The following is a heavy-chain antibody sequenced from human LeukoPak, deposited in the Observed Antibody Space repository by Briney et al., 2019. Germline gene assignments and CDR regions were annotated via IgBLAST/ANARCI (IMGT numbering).Heavy chain of an antibody. CDR1: GYTFTGYY. V-gene: IGHV1-2*02. CDR2: INPNSGGT. Sequence: ASVKVSCKASGYTFTGYYMHWVRQAPGQGLEWLGWINPNSGGTNYAQKFQGRVTMTRDTSISTAYMELSRLRSDDTAVYYRARDRGDYGDYLEFDYWGQGTLVTVSS. J-gene: IGHJ4*02. CDR3: ARDRGDYGDYLEFDY. D-gene: IGHD4-17*01.